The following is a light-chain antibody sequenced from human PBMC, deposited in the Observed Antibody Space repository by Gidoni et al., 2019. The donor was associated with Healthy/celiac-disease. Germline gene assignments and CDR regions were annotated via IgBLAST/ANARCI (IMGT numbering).Light chain of an antibody. J-gene: IGLJ2*01. CDR2: EVI. V-gene: IGLV2-14*01. Sequence: QSALTQPAPVYGSTGQSITISCTGTSIDVGGYNYVSGYQQHPGKAPKLMIYEVINRPSGVSIRFSGSTSGNTASLTISGLQAEDEADYYCSSYTSSSTPYVVFGGGTKLTVL. CDR3: SSYTSSSTPYVV. CDR1: SIDVGGYNY.